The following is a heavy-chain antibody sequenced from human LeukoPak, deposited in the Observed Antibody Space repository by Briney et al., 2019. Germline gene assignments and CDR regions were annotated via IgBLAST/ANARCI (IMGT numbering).Heavy chain of an antibody. J-gene: IGHJ4*02. CDR1: GFTFSDYD. D-gene: IGHD3-10*01. V-gene: IGHV3-13*01. Sequence: PGGSLRLSCAASGFTFSDYDMHWVRQATGKGLEWVSAIGTAGDTYYTGSVKGRFTISRENAKNSLYLQMNSLRAEDTALYYCTRSLNYFTSGTSRRDFDSWGQGTLVTVSS. CDR2: IGTAGDT. CDR3: TRSLNYFTSGTSRRDFDS.